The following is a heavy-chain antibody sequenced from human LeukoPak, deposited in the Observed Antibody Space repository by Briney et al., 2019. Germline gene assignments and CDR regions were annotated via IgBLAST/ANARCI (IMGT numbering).Heavy chain of an antibody. CDR3: ARGKTDIQLYLGYWYFDL. D-gene: IGHD5-18*01. V-gene: IGHV3-7*01. CDR2: IKPDGSET. J-gene: IGHJ2*01. Sequence: GGSLRLACAASGFTFSNYWMSWVRQAPGKGLEWVANIKPDGSETYYVDSVKGRFTISRDNAKNSVYLQMNSLRPEDTAVYYCARGKTDIQLYLGYWYFDLWGRGTLVTVSS. CDR1: GFTFSNYW.